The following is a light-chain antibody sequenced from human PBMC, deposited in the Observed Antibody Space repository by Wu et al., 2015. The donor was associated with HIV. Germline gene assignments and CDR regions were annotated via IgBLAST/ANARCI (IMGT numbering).Light chain of an antibody. V-gene: IGKV1-9*01. Sequence: DIQMTQSPSTLSASVGDRVTITCRASHGVNSYLAWYQQKAGKAPKLLIHAASILQSGVPSRFSGSGSGTEFILTISSLQPEDVATYYCQQLNTHPLTFGGGTKVEIK. J-gene: IGKJ4*01. CDR2: AAS. CDR1: HGVNSY. CDR3: QQLNTHPLT.